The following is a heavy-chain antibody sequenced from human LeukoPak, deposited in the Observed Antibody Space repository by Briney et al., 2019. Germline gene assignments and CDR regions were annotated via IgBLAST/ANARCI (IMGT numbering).Heavy chain of an antibody. CDR3: ARDGGSDYDYVWGSYRYPDAFDM. V-gene: IGHV3-21*01. J-gene: IGHJ3*02. CDR1: GFTFSHYN. CDR2: ISSSSSYI. D-gene: IGHD3-16*02. Sequence: GGSLRLSCAASGFTFSHYNMNWVRQAPEKGLEWVSSISSSSSYIYYADSVKGRFTISRDNAKNSLYLQMNSLRAEDTAVYYCARDGGSDYDYVWGSYRYPDAFDMWGQGTMVTVSS.